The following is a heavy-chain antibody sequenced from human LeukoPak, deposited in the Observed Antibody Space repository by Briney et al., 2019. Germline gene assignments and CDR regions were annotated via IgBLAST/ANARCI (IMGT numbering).Heavy chain of an antibody. V-gene: IGHV3-30*04. CDR3: ARDAFNSGWYGVDY. D-gene: IGHD6-19*01. J-gene: IGHJ4*02. Sequence: GGSLRLSCAASGFTFSSYAIHWVRQAPGKGLEWVAVISYDGRNKYFADSVKGRFTISRDNSKNTVYLQMNSLRPEDTAVYYCARDAFNSGWYGVDYWGQGTLVTVSS. CDR1: GFTFSSYA. CDR2: ISYDGRNK.